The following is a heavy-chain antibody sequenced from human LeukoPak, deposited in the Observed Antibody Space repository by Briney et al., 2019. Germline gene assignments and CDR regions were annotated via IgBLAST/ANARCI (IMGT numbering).Heavy chain of an antibody. J-gene: IGHJ5*02. V-gene: IGHV3-64D*06. CDR3: YCRVFLPA. CDR1: GFTVTHYA. D-gene: IGHD2-8*02. CDR2: VDANGRTT. Sequence: PGGSLRLSCSASGFTVTHYAMHWVRQAPGKGLEYVSAVDANGRTTYYADSVKGRFTISRDDSKNTLYLHLSSLRPEDTAIYYCYCRVFLPAWGQGTLVTISS.